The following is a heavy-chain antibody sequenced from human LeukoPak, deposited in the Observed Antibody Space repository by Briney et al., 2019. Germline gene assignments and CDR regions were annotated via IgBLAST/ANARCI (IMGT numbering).Heavy chain of an antibody. CDR1: GGSISSYY. CDR3: ARVNVAELAKVYYFDY. Sequence: SETLSLTCTVSGGSISSYYWSWIRQPPGKGLEWIGYIYYSGSTNYNPSLKSRVTISVDTSKNQFSLKLSSVTAADTAVYYCARVNVAELAKVYYFDYWGQGTLVTVSS. D-gene: IGHD3-10*01. CDR2: IYYSGST. V-gene: IGHV4-59*01. J-gene: IGHJ4*02.